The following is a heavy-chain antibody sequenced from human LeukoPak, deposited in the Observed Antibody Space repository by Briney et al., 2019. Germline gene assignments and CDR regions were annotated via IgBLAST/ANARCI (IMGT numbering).Heavy chain of an antibody. Sequence: EASVKVSCKASGYPFTSYYIHWVRQAPGQGLEWMGIINPRGGSTSYAQIFQGRVTMTRDMSTSTVYMELRSLRSEDTAVYYCARGGVGWSITHFDYWGQGTLVTVSS. CDR2: INPRGGST. V-gene: IGHV1-46*01. CDR3: ARGGVGWSITHFDY. CDR1: GYPFTSYY. D-gene: IGHD1-14*01. J-gene: IGHJ4*02.